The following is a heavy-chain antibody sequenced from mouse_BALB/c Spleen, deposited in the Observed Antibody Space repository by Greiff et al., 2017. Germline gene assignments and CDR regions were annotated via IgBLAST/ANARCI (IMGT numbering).Heavy chain of an antibody. J-gene: IGHJ4*01. CDR2: ISCYNGAT. CDR3: ARDGYGNYGGYAMDY. V-gene: IGHV1S34*01. D-gene: IGHD2-10*02. CDR1: GYSFTGYY. Sequence: LVKTGASVKISCKASGYSFTGYYMHWVKQSHGKSLEWIGYISCYNGATSYNQKFKGKATFTVDTSSSTAYMQFNSLTSEDSAVYYCARDGYGNYGGYAMDYWGQGTSVTVSS.